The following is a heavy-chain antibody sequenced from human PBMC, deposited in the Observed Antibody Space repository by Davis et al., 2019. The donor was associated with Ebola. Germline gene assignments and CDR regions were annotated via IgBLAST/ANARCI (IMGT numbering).Heavy chain of an antibody. CDR2: INPNSGRT. CDR1: GYTFTGYY. D-gene: IGHD3-3*01. Sequence: ASVPVTRKASGYTFTGYYMHWVRQAPGQGLEWMGWINPNSGRTNYAQKFQGWVNMTRDTSISTAYMGLSRLRSDDTAVYYCARGVWYDFWSGYPDKTMDVWGQGTTVTVSS. J-gene: IGHJ6*02. V-gene: IGHV1-2*04. CDR3: ARGVWYDFWSGYPDKTMDV.